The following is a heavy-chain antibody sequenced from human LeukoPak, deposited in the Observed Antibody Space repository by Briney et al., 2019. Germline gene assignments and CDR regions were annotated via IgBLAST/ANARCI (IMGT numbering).Heavy chain of an antibody. Sequence: PGGSLRLSCAASGFTFSSYEMNWVRQAPGKGLEWVSYISSSGSTIYYADSVKGRFTISRDNAKNSLYLQMNSLGTEDTAVYYCARMSRGYSGYDAADYWGQGTLVTVSS. CDR2: ISSSGSTI. CDR3: ARMSRGYSGYDAADY. V-gene: IGHV3-48*03. D-gene: IGHD5-12*01. CDR1: GFTFSSYE. J-gene: IGHJ4*02.